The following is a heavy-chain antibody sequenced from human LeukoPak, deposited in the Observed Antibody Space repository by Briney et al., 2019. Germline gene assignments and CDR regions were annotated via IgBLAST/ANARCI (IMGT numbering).Heavy chain of an antibody. CDR2: IYYTGNT. Sequence: SETLSLTCSVSGDSITGYYWGWIRQPPGKGLEWIGNIYYTGNTYYNSSLKSRVTISVDTSKNQFSLKLSSVTAADTAVYYCARTQGVVPAAIHMDVWGKGTTVTVSS. CDR1: GDSITGYY. D-gene: IGHD2-2*01. V-gene: IGHV4-39*07. J-gene: IGHJ6*03. CDR3: ARTQGVVPAAIHMDV.